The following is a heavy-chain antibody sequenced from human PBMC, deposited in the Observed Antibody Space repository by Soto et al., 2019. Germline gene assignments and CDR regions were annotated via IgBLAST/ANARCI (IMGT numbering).Heavy chain of an antibody. CDR2: ISGSGGST. D-gene: IGHD6-19*01. CDR1: GFTFSSYA. J-gene: IGHJ4*02. CDR3: AKVPVEQWLVPLDY. V-gene: IGHV3-23*01. Sequence: PGGSLRLSCAASGFTFSSYAMSWVRQAPGKGLEWVSAISGSGGSTYYADSVKGRFTISRDNSKNTLYLQMNSLRAEDTAVYYCAKVPVEQWLVPLDYWGQGTLVTVSS.